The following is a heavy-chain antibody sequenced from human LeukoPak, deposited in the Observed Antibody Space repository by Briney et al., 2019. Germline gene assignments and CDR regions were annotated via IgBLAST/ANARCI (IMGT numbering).Heavy chain of an antibody. CDR1: GYTFTSYG. CDR3: ARDGRLGMGRGVNAFDI. J-gene: IGHJ3*02. CDR2: ISAYNGNT. D-gene: IGHD3-10*01. Sequence: ASVKLSCKASGYTFTSYGISWVRQAPGPDLEGMRWISAYNGNTNYAQKLQGRVTMTTDTSTSTAYMELRSLRSDDTAVYYCARDGRLGMGRGVNAFDIWGQGTMVTVSS. V-gene: IGHV1-18*01.